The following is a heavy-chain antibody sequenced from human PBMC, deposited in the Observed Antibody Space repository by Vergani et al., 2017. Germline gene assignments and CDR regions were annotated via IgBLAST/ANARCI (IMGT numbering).Heavy chain of an antibody. J-gene: IGHJ5*02. CDR1: GFTFSSYS. CDR3: AKGVERRELNPKNWFDP. D-gene: IGHD1-1*01. CDR2: ISSSSSYI. Sequence: EVQMVESGGGLVKPGGSLRLSCVASGFTFSSYSMNWVRQAPGKGLEWVSSISSSSSYIYYADSVKGRFIISRDNSKDTLYLQMNSLRAEDTAVYYCAKGVERRELNPKNWFDPWGQGTLVTVSS. V-gene: IGHV3-21*04.